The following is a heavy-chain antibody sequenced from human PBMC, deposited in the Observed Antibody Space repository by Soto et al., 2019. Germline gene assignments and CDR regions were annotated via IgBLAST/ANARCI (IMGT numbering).Heavy chain of an antibody. CDR3: ATQTEHQLLFLSSGNDAFDI. V-gene: IGHV1-24*01. CDR2: FDPEDGET. D-gene: IGHD2-2*01. J-gene: IGHJ3*02. Sequence: ASVKVSCKVSGYTLTELSMHWVRQAPGKGLEWMGGFDPEDGETIYAQKFQGRVTMTEDTSTDTAYMELSSLRSEDTAVYYCATQTEHQLLFLSSGNDAFDIWGQGTMVPVSS. CDR1: GYTLTELS.